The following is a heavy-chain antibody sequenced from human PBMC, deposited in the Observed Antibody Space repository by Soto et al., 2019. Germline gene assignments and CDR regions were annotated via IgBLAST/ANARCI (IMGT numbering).Heavy chain of an antibody. CDR1: GFTFSSYS. D-gene: IGHD3-9*01. CDR2: IDSSGSQT. CDR3: VSWLFEHFDL. J-gene: IGHJ4*02. Sequence: PGGSLRLSCAASGFTFSSYSMNWVRQAPGKGLEWVSTIDSSGSQTHYADSVRGRFTISRDNSWSTVDLQMNSLRAEDTALYYCVSWLFEHFDLWGQGTLVTVSS. V-gene: IGHV3-21*04.